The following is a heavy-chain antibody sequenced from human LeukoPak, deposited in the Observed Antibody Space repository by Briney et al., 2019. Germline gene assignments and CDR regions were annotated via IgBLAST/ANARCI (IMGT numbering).Heavy chain of an antibody. CDR3: AIRRLYDFWSGYSPFDY. V-gene: IGHV3-23*01. J-gene: IGHJ4*02. D-gene: IGHD3-3*01. CDR2: ISGSGGST. CDR1: GFTFSSYA. Sequence: GGSLRLTCAASGFTFSSYAMSWVRQAPGKGLEWVSAISGSGGSTYYADSVKGRFTISRDNSKNTLYLQMNSLRAEDTAVYYCAIRRLYDFWSGYSPFDYWGQGTLVTVSS.